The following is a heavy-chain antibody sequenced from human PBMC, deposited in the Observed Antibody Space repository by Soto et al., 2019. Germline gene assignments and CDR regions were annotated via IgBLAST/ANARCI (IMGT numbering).Heavy chain of an antibody. CDR3: PKNRAWDGGGVES. D-gene: IGHD3-16*01. CDR1: GVTFSSYA. Sequence: QVQLVQSGAEVKKPGSSVKVSCSASGVTFSSYAFTWVRQAPGQGLEWMGNIIPVFRTSTYVQRFQGRLTISADESTDTVYMKLSSLTSEDTAVYFCPKNRAWDGGGVESWGQGTLIIGSS. J-gene: IGHJ4*02. V-gene: IGHV1-69*18. CDR2: IIPVFRTS.